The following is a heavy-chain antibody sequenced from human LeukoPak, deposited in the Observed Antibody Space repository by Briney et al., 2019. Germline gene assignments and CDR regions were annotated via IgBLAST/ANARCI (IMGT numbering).Heavy chain of an antibody. V-gene: IGHV3-48*03. CDR2: ISSSGSTI. CDR1: GFTSSSYE. D-gene: IGHD2-2*01. J-gene: IGHJ6*03. CDR3: ARGQLLLEGYFYYMDV. Sequence: PGGSLRLSCAASGFTSSSYEMNWVRQAPGKGLEWVSYISSSGSTIYYADFVKGRFTISRDNSKNTLYLQMNSLRREDTAVYYCARGQLLLEGYFYYMDVWGEGTTVTVSS.